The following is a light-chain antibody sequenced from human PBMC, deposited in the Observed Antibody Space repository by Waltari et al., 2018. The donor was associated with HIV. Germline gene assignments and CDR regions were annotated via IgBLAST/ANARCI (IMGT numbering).Light chain of an antibody. J-gene: IGLJ2*01. V-gene: IGLV3-21*04. CDR2: YDA. CDR3: HVWDSVSDHVV. Sequence: SYVLTQPPSVSVAPGTTANISCIGDNIGSKSVHWYQQKPDRAPVLVIYYDADRPSGIPERFSGSNSGNTATLTISRVEAGDEADYYCHVWDSVSDHVVFGGGSKLTVL. CDR1: NIGSKS.